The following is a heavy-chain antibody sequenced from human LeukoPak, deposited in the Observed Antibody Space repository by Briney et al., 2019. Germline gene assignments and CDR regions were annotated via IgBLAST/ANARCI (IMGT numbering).Heavy chain of an antibody. D-gene: IGHD3-10*01. Sequence: GGSLRLSCVASGFTFSSSWMSWVRQGPGKGPEWVANMNQDGSRKFYVDSVEGRFTISRDNAKNSLFLEMSGLRDEDTAVYYCTRDSQGSGTYSTDHWGQGTLVTVSS. CDR3: TRDSQGSGTYSTDH. CDR2: MNQDGSRK. J-gene: IGHJ4*02. CDR1: GFTFSSSW. V-gene: IGHV3-7*01.